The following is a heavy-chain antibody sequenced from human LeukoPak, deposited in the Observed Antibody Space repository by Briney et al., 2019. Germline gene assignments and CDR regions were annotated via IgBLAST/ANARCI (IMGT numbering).Heavy chain of an antibody. CDR1: GFTFNDYG. V-gene: IGHV3-33*01. Sequence: PGRSLRLSCAASGFTFNDYGMHWVRQAPDKGLEWVAVIWYDGSNQYHADSVKGRFTISRDNSENTLYLQMNSLRAEDTAVYYCARTNERYSNYNLFDYWGQGTLVTVSS. CDR2: IWYDGSNQ. D-gene: IGHD4-11*01. J-gene: IGHJ4*02. CDR3: ARTNERYSNYNLFDY.